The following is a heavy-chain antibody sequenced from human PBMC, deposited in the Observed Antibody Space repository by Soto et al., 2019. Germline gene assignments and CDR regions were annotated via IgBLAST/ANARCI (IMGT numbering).Heavy chain of an antibody. CDR3: ARDVGGSGYYFPDY. Sequence: GGSLRLSCAASGFTFSSYAMHWVRQAPGKGLEWVAVISYDGSNKYYADSVKGRFTISRDNSKKTLYLQMNSLRAEDTAVYYCARDVGGSGYYFPDYWGQGTLVTVSS. J-gene: IGHJ4*02. CDR2: ISYDGSNK. V-gene: IGHV3-30-3*01. CDR1: GFTFSSYA. D-gene: IGHD3-22*01.